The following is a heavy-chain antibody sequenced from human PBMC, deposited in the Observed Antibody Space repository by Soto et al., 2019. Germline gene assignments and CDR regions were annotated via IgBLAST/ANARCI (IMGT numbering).Heavy chain of an antibody. Sequence: ASVKVSCKASGYIFTAYSMHWVRQAPGQGLEWMGAVNPSGGSTNYAQKFQGRITMTRDTSTSTVFMDLSSLTSEDTAVYYCAREENCSDGVCYSEYFQRWGQGTLVTVSS. CDR3: AREENCSDGVCYSEYFQR. J-gene: IGHJ1*01. CDR2: VNPSGGST. V-gene: IGHV1-46*01. D-gene: IGHD2-15*01. CDR1: GYIFTAYS.